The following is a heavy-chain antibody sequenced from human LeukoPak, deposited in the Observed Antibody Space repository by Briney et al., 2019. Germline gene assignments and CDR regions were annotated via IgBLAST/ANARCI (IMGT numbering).Heavy chain of an antibody. D-gene: IGHD3-3*01. CDR3: ARDAGLLEWLLPED. J-gene: IGHJ4*02. Sequence: GGSLRLSCAASGFTFSSYAMHWVRQAPGKGLEWVAVISYDGSNKYYADSVNGRFTISRDNSKNTLYLQMNSLRAEDTAVYYCARDAGLLEWLLPEDWGQGTLVTVSS. CDR1: GFTFSSYA. CDR2: ISYDGSNK. V-gene: IGHV3-30*01.